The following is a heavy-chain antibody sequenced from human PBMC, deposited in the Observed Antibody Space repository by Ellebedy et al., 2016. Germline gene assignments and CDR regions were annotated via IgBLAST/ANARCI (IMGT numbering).Heavy chain of an antibody. CDR1: GFTFRNYA. V-gene: IGHV3-23*01. CDR3: AKDWYQWESSSGWLDP. D-gene: IGHD6-6*01. CDR2: ISGSGGDT. Sequence: GGSLRPSXAASGFTFRNYAMSWVRQAPGRGPEWVSAISGSGGDTYYTDSVKGRFTISRDNSKNTLYLEMNSLRAEDTAIYYCAKDWYQWESSSGWLDPWGQGTLVTVSS. J-gene: IGHJ5*02.